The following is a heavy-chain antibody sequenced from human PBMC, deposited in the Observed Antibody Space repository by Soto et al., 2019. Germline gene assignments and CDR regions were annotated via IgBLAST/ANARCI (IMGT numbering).Heavy chain of an antibody. CDR1: GFTFSSYS. Sequence: GGSLRLSCAASGFTFSSYSMNWVRQAPGKGLEWVSSISSSSSYIYYADSVKGRFTISRDNAKNSLYLQMNSLRAEDTAVYYCARDLAAGHIVVVTAIRGGAFDIWGQGTMVTVSS. J-gene: IGHJ3*02. D-gene: IGHD2-21*02. V-gene: IGHV3-21*01. CDR2: ISSSSSYI. CDR3: ARDLAAGHIVVVTAIRGGAFDI.